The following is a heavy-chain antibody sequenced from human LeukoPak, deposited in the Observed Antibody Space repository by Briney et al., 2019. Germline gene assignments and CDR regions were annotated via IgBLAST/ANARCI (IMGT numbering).Heavy chain of an antibody. J-gene: IGHJ5*02. CDR1: GGSISSYY. Sequence: SETLSLTCTASGGSISSYYWSWIRQPPGKGLEWIGYISYSGSTNFNPSLKSRVTISVDTSKNQFSLKLSSVTAADTAVYYCGRERTAGTNLNWFDPRGQGTLVTVSS. CDR2: ISYSGST. V-gene: IGHV4-59*01. CDR3: GRERTAGTNLNWFDP. D-gene: IGHD1-1*01.